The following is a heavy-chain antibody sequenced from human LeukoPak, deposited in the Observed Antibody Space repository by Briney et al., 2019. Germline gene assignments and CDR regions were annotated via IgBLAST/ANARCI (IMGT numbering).Heavy chain of an antibody. Sequence: GGSLRLSCAASGFTFSSYSMNWVRQAPGKGLEWVSYISSSSSTIYYADPVKGRFTISRDNAKNSLYLQMNSLRAEDTAVYFCARGGGLDVWGQGATVTVSS. J-gene: IGHJ6*02. CDR1: GFTFSSYS. CDR3: ARGGGLDV. D-gene: IGHD3-16*01. V-gene: IGHV3-48*01. CDR2: ISSSSSTI.